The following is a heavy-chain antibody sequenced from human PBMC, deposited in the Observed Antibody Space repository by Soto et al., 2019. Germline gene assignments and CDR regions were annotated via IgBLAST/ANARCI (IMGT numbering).Heavy chain of an antibody. CDR3: ARDRGSYWGGDFDS. V-gene: IGHV4-59*01. CDR1: GCSINNYY. J-gene: IGHJ4*02. Sequence: QVQLQESGPGLVKPWETLSLTCTVSGCSINNYYWSWIRQPPGKGLEWIGYIYYSGSATYSPSLKSRVTMSVDTSKNQFSLKLTSVTAADTAVYYCARDRGSYWGGDFDSWGQGTLVIVSS. CDR2: IYYSGSA. D-gene: IGHD1-26*01.